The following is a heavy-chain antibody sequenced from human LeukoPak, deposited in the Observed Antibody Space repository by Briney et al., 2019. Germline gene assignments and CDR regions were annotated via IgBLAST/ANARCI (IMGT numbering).Heavy chain of an antibody. D-gene: IGHD6-19*01. CDR1: GFTFSSYA. J-gene: IGHJ4*02. Sequence: GGSLRLSCAASGFTFSSYAMHWVRQAPGKGLGWGAVISYDGRNKYYADSVKGRFTISRDNSKNTLSLQMNCLRAADTAVYYCARGLWAVAGGYFDYWGQGTLVTVSS. V-gene: IGHV3-30*01. CDR3: ARGLWAVAGGYFDY. CDR2: ISYDGRNK.